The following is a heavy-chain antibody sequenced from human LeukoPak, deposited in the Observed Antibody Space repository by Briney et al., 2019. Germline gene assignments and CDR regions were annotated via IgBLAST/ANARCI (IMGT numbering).Heavy chain of an antibody. Sequence: ASVKVSCKASGYTFTRYYIRWVRHAPAQGLEWMGIINPSGGSTSYAQKFHDRVTMTRDTSTSTVYMELSSLRSEDTAVYYCARPPYGANSLYYFDYWGQGTLVTVSS. V-gene: IGHV1-46*01. CDR2: INPSGGST. D-gene: IGHD4-23*01. CDR3: ARPPYGANSLYYFDY. J-gene: IGHJ4*02. CDR1: GYTFTRYY.